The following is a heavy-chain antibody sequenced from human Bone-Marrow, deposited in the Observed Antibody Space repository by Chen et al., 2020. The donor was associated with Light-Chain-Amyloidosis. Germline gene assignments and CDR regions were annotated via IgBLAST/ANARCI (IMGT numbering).Heavy chain of an antibody. CDR2: IYYSGST. Sequence: QLQLQESGPGLVKPSETLSLTCTVSGGSISSSSYYWGWIRQPPGKGLEWIGSIYYSGSTDYNPSLKSRVTISVDTSKNQFSLKLSSVTAADTAVYYCARAGDGSYYYMDVWCKGTTVTVSS. V-gene: IGHV4-39*01. D-gene: IGHD7-27*01. CDR3: ARAGDGSYYYMDV. J-gene: IGHJ6*03. CDR1: GGSISSSSYY.